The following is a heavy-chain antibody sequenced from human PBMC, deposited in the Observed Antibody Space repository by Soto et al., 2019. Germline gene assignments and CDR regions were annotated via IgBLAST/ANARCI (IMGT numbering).Heavy chain of an antibody. CDR2: INHLGSI. CDR3: ARGGISHWAYFYYMDV. D-gene: IGHD2-21*01. V-gene: IGHV4-34*01. Sequence: PXXTLSLTCVVSGGSLSDYFWRWILQPPGMALEWIGEINHLGSINYNPSLKSRVTMSVDTSKNQFSLTLNSVTAADTATYYCARGGISHWAYFYYMDVWDRGTTVTVSS. CDR1: GGSLSDYF. J-gene: IGHJ6*03.